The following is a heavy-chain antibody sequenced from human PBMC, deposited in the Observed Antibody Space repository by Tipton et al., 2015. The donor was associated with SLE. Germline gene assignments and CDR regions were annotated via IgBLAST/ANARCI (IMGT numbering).Heavy chain of an antibody. J-gene: IGHJ4*02. D-gene: IGHD1-26*01. CDR3: ARGLYQSGSSDY. Sequence: LRLSCTVSGGSVSSGTYYWSWIRQPPGKGLEWIGYIYYSGYTNYNPSLKSRVTISVDTSKNQFSLKLSSVTAADTAVYYCARGLYQSGSSDYWGQGTLVTVSS. CDR1: GGSVSSGTYY. V-gene: IGHV4-61*01. CDR2: IYYSGYT.